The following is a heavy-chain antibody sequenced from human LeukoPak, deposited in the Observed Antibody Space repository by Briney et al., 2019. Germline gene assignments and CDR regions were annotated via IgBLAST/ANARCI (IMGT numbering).Heavy chain of an antibody. CDR1: GFTVSSNY. V-gene: IGHV3-53*01. CDR3: ARDSAAAWGFFDF. CDR2: IYAGGYT. J-gene: IGHJ4*02. Sequence: GGSLRLSCAASGFTVSSNYMSWVRQAPGKGLERVSTIYAGGYTYYADFVKGRFTISRDSSKNTLYPQMNSLRAEDTAVYYCARDSAAAWGFFDFWGQGTLVTVSS. D-gene: IGHD6-13*01.